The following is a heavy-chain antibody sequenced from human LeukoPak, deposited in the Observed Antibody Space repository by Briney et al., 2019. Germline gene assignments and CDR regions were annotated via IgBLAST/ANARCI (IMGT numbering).Heavy chain of an antibody. V-gene: IGHV3-74*01. D-gene: IGHD4-23*01. CDR3: ATGLYGGNAAFDY. CDR1: GFTFNKWW. CDR2: VNSDGSGT. Sequence: GGSLRLSCAASGFTFNKWWMHWVRHAPGKGLVWVSRVNSDGSGTIYADSVKGRFTISRDNAKNTVYLQITSLRAEDTAVYYCATGLYGGNAAFDYWGQGTLVTVSS. J-gene: IGHJ4*02.